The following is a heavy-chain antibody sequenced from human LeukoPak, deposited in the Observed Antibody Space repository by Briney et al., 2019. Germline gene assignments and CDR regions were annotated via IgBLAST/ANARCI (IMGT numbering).Heavy chain of an antibody. D-gene: IGHD2-15*01. CDR1: GGSFSGYY. V-gene: IGHV4-34*01. J-gene: IGHJ4*02. Sequence: SETLSLTCAVYGGSFSGYYWSWIRQPPGKGLEWIGEINHSGSTNYNPSLKSRVTISVDTSKNQFSLKLSSVTAADTAVYYCARPQYCSGGSCYSGAVGYWGQGTLVTVSS. CDR3: ARPQYCSGGSCYSGAVGY. CDR2: INHSGST.